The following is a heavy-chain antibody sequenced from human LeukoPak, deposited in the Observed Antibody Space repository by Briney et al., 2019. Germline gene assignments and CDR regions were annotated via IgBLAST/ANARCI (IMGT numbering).Heavy chain of an antibody. Sequence: GGALRLSCAGSGVTFSSYGMHWVRPAPRKGLEWVAVISYDGSNKYYADSVKGRFTISRDNSKNTLYLQMNSLRAEDTAVYYCAPPHEVATSWGQGTLVTVSS. J-gene: IGHJ4*02. CDR1: GVTFSSYG. V-gene: IGHV3-30*03. CDR3: APPHEVATS. CDR2: ISYDGSNK. D-gene: IGHD5-12*01.